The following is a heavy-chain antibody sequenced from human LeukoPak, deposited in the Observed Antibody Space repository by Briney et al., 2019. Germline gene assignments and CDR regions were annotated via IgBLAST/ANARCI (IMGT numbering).Heavy chain of an antibody. CDR3: VKDLSYESSGSFFDF. D-gene: IGHD3-22*01. CDR1: GFTFEDYT. J-gene: IGHJ4*02. V-gene: IGHV3-43*01. CDR2: ISWDGTT. Sequence: GGSLRLSCAASGFTFEDYTMHWVRQAPGKTLEWVSLISWDGTTYYTDSVKGRFTISRDNSKDSLYLQMHTLRSEDTAFYYCVKDLSYESSGSFFDFWGQGTLVTVS.